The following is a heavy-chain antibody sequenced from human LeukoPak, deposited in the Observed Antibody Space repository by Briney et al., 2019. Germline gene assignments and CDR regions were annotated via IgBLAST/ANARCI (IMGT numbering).Heavy chain of an antibody. V-gene: IGHV4-4*07. Sequence: PSETLSLTCSVSGGSISSFYCNWMRQPAGKGLEWIGRIYTSGTTTYNPSLKSRVTMSVDTSKNQFSLKLSSVTAADTAVYYCARGLITHDAFDIWGQGTMVTVSS. CDR2: IYTSGTT. CDR1: GGSISSFY. CDR3: ARGLITHDAFDI. D-gene: IGHD1-20*01. J-gene: IGHJ3*02.